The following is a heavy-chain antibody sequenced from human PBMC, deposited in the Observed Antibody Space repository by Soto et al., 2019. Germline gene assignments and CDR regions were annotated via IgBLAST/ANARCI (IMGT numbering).Heavy chain of an antibody. CDR1: GYTFTSYG. CDR2: ISAYNGIT. CDR3: ARDGPMDRAFDI. J-gene: IGHJ3*02. D-gene: IGHD3-10*01. V-gene: IGHV1-18*01. Sequence: QVQLVQSGAEAKKPGASVKVSCKASGYTFTSYGISWVRQAPGQGLEWMGWISAYNGITNYAQKLQGRVTMTTDTTTTTAYMELRSLRSEDTAVYYCARDGPMDRAFDIWGQGTMVTVSS.